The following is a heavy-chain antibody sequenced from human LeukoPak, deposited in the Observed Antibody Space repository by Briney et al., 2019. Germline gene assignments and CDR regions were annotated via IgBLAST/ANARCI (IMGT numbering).Heavy chain of an antibody. CDR2: ISSGSSYI. D-gene: IGHD3-16*01. CDR3: AREWGMTTFDY. J-gene: IGHJ4*02. V-gene: IGHV3-21*01. Sequence: GGSLRLSCAASGFTFSSYTMNWVRQAPGKGLEWVSSISSGSSYIYYADSVKGRFTISRDNAKNSLYLQMNSLRAEDTAVYYCAREWGMTTFDYWGQGTLVTVSS. CDR1: GFTFSSYT.